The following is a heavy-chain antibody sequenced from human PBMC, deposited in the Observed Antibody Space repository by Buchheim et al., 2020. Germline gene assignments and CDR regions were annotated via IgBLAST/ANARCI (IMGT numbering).Heavy chain of an antibody. Sequence: EVQLVESGGGLVQPGGSLRLSCAASGFTFSTYSMNWLRQAPGKGLEWVSYISSSSGSIYYADSVKGRFTISRDNAKKSLYLQMNSLRGEDTAVYYCARESAEYSSSFGLNWFDPWGQGTL. D-gene: IGHD6-13*01. V-gene: IGHV3-48*01. CDR1: GFTFSTYS. CDR2: ISSSSGSI. CDR3: ARESAEYSSSFGLNWFDP. J-gene: IGHJ5*02.